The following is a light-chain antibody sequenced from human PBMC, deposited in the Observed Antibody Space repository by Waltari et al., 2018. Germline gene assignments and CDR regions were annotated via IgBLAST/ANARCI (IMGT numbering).Light chain of an antibody. J-gene: IGLJ1*01. Sequence: QSALTQPASVSRPPGQSITISCTETSSDVGGYNYVSRYQQHPGKAPKLMIYDVSNRPSGVSNRFSGSKSGNTASLTISGLQAEDEADYYCSSYTSSSTLGVFGTGTKVTVL. CDR1: SSDVGGYNY. CDR3: SSYTSSSTLGV. V-gene: IGLV2-14*03. CDR2: DVS.